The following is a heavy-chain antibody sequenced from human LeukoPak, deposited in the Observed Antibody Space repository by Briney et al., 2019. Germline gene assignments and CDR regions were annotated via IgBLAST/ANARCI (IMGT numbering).Heavy chain of an antibody. J-gene: IGHJ3*02. CDR1: GGSISSGSYY. CDR2: IYTSGST. Sequence: SETLSLTCTVSGGSISSGSYYWSWIRQPAGKGLEWIGRIYTSGSTNYNPHLKSRVTISVDTSKNQCSLKLSSVTAADTAVYYCARDLRLGDSSGYYYSAAFDIWGQGTMVTASS. D-gene: IGHD3-22*01. V-gene: IGHV4-61*02. CDR3: ARDLRLGDSSGYYYSAAFDI.